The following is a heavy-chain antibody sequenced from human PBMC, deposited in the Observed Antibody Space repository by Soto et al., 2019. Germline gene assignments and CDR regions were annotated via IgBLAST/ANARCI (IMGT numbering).Heavy chain of an antibody. CDR1: GLTFSSYA. Sequence: EVQLLESGGGLVQPGGSLRLSCAASGLTFSSYAMTWVRQATGKGLVWVSTMSGGGETTYYADSVKGRFTISRDNSRNALYLPMNSLSADDSAAYYCAKWHTYYYDSRGFSGCDCWGRGTLVTVSS. J-gene: IGHJ4*02. D-gene: IGHD3-22*01. CDR3: AKWHTYYYDSRGFSGCDC. CDR2: MSGGGETT. V-gene: IGHV3-23*01.